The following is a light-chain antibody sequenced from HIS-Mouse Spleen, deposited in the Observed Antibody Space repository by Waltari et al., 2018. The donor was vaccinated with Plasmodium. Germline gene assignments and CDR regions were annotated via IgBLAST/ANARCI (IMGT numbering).Light chain of an antibody. CDR1: SSDVGGHNY. CDR3: CSYAGSYTYV. V-gene: IGLV2-11*01. Sequence: QSAPTQPRPVSGSPGQSVTISCTRSSSDVGGHNYLSWYQQHPDKAPKFMLYDVSKRPSGVPDRFSGSKSGNTASLTISGLQAEDEADYYCCSYAGSYTYVFGTGTKVTVL. CDR2: DVS. J-gene: IGLJ1*01.